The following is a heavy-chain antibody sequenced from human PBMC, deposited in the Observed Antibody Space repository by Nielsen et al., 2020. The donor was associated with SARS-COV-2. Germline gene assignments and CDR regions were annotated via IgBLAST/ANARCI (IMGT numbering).Heavy chain of an antibody. J-gene: IGHJ4*02. Sequence: GESLKISCAASGFTFNTYAMTWVRQAPGKGLEWVSGIYSSGASTFYADSVQGRFTISRDNSKNTLYLQMNSLRAEDTAVYYCARHDFWSGYYFDYWGQGTLVTVSS. CDR1: GFTFNTYA. CDR3: ARHDFWSGYYFDY. D-gene: IGHD3-3*01. CDR2: IYSSGAST. V-gene: IGHV3-23*01.